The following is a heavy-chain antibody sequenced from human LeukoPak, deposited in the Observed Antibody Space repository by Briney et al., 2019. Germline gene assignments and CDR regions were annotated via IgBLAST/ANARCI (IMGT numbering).Heavy chain of an antibody. V-gene: IGHV4-39*07. D-gene: IGHD3-22*01. Sequence: PSETLSLTCTVSGGSISSSSYYWGWIRQPPGKGLEWIGSIYYSGSTYYNPSLKSRVTISVDTSKNQFSLKLSSVTAADTAVYYCATYDSRGYGFNFDYWGQGTLVTVSS. J-gene: IGHJ4*02. CDR3: ATYDSRGYGFNFDY. CDR2: IYYSGST. CDR1: GGSISSSSYY.